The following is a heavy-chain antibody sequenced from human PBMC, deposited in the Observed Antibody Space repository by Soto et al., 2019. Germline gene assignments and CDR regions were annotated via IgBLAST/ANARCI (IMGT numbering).Heavy chain of an antibody. V-gene: IGHV4-4*07. CDR1: GGSISSYY. CDR2: IYTSGST. CDR3: ARDSRWYCSGGSCSYYYYGMDV. D-gene: IGHD2-15*01. J-gene: IGHJ6*02. Sequence: SETLSLTCTVSGGSISSYYWSWIRQPAGKGLEWIGRIYTSGSTNYNPSLKSRVTMSVDTSENQFSLKLSSVTAADTAVYYCARDSRWYCSGGSCSYYYYGMDVWGQGTTVTVSS.